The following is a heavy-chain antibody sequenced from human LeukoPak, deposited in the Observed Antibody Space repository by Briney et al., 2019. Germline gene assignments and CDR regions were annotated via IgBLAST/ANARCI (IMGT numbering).Heavy chain of an antibody. Sequence: ASVKVSCKASGYTFTRYSMHWGRQAPGQGLEWMGWISAYNGNTNYAQKLQGRVTMTTDTSTSTAYMELRSLRSDDTAVYYCARDLNRITMVRGAITPIRIGGYWGQGTLVTVSS. CDR2: ISAYNGNT. CDR3: ARDLNRITMVRGAITPIRIGGY. D-gene: IGHD3-10*01. J-gene: IGHJ4*02. CDR1: GYTFTRYS. V-gene: IGHV1-18*04.